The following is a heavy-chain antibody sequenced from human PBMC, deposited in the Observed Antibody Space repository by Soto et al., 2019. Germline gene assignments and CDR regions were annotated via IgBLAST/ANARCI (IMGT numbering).Heavy chain of an antibody. CDR1: GFTFSSYA. CDR2: IRGNGDPP. D-gene: IGHD1-7*01. Sequence: GGSLRLSCSASGFTFSSYAMHWVRQAPGKGLEYVSGIRGNGDPPFYADSVKGRFTTARDNTKNTLYLQMSSLSADDTAVYYCAKSRGGNTFAIVDWGQEALVTGS. J-gene: IGHJ4*02. V-gene: IGHV3-64D*06. CDR3: AKSRGGNTFAIVD.